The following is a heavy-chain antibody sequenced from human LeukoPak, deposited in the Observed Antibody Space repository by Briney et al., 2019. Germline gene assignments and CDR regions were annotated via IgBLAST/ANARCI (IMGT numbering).Heavy chain of an antibody. CDR2: IYYSGST. V-gene: IGHV4-59*01. Sequence: SETLSLTCTVSGGSISSYYWSWIRQPPGKRLEWIGYIYYSGSTSYNPSLKSRVTISVDTSKNQISLKLSSVTAADTAVYYCARDLWVMVRAFDIWGQGTMVTVSS. CDR3: ARDLWVMVRAFDI. J-gene: IGHJ3*02. CDR1: GGSISSYY. D-gene: IGHD5-18*01.